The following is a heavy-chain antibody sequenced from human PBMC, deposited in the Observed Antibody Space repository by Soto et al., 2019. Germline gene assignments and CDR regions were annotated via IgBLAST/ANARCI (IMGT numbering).Heavy chain of an antibody. J-gene: IGHJ4*02. CDR2: IYWDDYK. CDR1: GSSLSTRDVG. CDR3: AQKGRGYFDY. V-gene: IGHV2-5*02. D-gene: IGHD3-10*01. Sequence: SGPTLVNPTQTLTLTCTFSGSSLSTRDVGVGWIRQPPGKALEWLTLIYWDDYKHYSPSLETRPAITKDTSKSQVVLTMTNMDPVDTATYYCAQKGRGYFDYWGQGTLVTVSS.